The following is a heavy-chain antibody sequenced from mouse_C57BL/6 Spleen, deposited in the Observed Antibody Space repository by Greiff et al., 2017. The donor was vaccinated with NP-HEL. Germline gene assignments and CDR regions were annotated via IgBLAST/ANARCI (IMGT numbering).Heavy chain of an antibody. CDR2: INHDGSST. J-gene: IGHJ1*03. Sequence: EVQVVESEGGLVQPGSSMKLSCTASGFTFSDYYMAWVRQVPEKGLEWVANINHDGSSTYYLDSLKSRFIISRDNAKNILYLQMSSLKSEDTATYYCARDNYGSYWYFDVWGTGTTVTVSS. CDR3: ARDNYGSYWYFDV. D-gene: IGHD1-1*01. CDR1: GFTFSDYY. V-gene: IGHV5-16*01.